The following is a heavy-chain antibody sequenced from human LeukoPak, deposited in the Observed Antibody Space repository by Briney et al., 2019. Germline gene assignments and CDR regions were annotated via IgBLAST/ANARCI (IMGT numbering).Heavy chain of an antibody. CDR1: GGSFSGYY. V-gene: IGHV4-34*01. CDR2: INHSGST. D-gene: IGHD3-10*01. J-gene: IGHJ6*02. CDR3: ARDGMWFGELYYYGMDV. Sequence: SETLSLTCAVYGGSFSGYYWSWIRQPPGKGLEWIGEINHSGSTNYNPSLKSRVTISVDTSKNQFSLKLSSVTAADTAVYYCARDGMWFGELYYYGMDVWGQGTTVTVSS.